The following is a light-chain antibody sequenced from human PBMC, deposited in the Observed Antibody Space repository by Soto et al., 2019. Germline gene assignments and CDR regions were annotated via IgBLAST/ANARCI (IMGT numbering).Light chain of an antibody. CDR3: QQYDSYPLA. V-gene: IGKV1-5*03. CDR2: KAS. Sequence: DIQMTQSPPTLSASVGDRVTITCRASQSIDRWLAWYQQKPGKGPKILVYKASTLQSGVPSRFSGSGSWTEFTLTISTLQPDDFATYYCQQYDSYPLAFGGGTKVEIK. CDR1: QSIDRW. J-gene: IGKJ4*01.